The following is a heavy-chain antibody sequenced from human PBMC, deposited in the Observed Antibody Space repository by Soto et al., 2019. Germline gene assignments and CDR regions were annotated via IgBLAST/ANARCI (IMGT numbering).Heavy chain of an antibody. D-gene: IGHD3-16*01. CDR3: ARGGGGSYYYYYGMDV. Sequence: QPGGSLRLSCAASGFTFSSYWMSWVRQAPGKGLEWVANIKQDGSEKYYVDSVKGRFTISRDNAKNSLYLQMNSLRAEDTAVYYCARGGGGSYYYYYGMDVWGQGTTVTVSS. V-gene: IGHV3-7*01. CDR1: GFTFSSYW. CDR2: IKQDGSEK. J-gene: IGHJ6*02.